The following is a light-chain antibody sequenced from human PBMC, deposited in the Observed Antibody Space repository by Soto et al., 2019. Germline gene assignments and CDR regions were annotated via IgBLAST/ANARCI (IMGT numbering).Light chain of an antibody. Sequence: DIVRTQSPESLAVSLGERATINCKCSQSVLYSSNDKNYLAWYQQKPGQPPKLLIYWASTRESGVPDRFSGSGSGTDFTLTISSLQAEDVAVYYCQQYYSTPLTFGGGTRWIS. V-gene: IGKV4-1*01. CDR1: QSVLYSSNDKNY. J-gene: IGKJ4*01. CDR3: QQYYSTPLT. CDR2: WAS.